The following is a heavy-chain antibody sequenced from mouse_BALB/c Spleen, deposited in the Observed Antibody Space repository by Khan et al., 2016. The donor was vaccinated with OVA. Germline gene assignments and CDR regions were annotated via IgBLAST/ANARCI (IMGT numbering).Heavy chain of an antibody. V-gene: IGHV1S136*01. Sequence: VQLKESGPELVKPGASVKMSCKSSGYIFTNYVLHWVKQKPGQGLEWIGYINPYNGGTKYNEKFKGKATLASDKSSITAYMELSSLTSEYSAVYYCSRGNGQSYYFDYWGQGTTLTLSS. CDR2: INPYNGGT. CDR1: GYIFTNYV. CDR3: SRGNGQSYYFDY. J-gene: IGHJ2*01. D-gene: IGHD3-1*01.